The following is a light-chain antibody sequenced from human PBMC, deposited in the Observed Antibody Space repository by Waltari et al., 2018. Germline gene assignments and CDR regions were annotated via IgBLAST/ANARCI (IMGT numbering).Light chain of an antibody. J-gene: IGLJ3*02. CDR3: AAWDDNLTGPL. CDR1: SPNIRGNF. V-gene: IGLV1-47*01. Sequence: SVLTQPPSASGTPGQTVTIPCSGSSPNIRGNFVYWYQQLPGMAPQLPIYKNNQRPPGVPDRFSGSKSGTSASLAISGLRSDDEAEYYCAAWDDNLTGPLFGGGTKVTVL. CDR2: KNN.